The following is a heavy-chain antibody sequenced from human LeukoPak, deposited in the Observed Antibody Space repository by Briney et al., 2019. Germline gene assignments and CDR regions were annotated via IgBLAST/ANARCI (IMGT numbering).Heavy chain of an antibody. D-gene: IGHD1-26*01. V-gene: IGHV3-64*01. Sequence: PGGPRRLSCAASGLTFRSYAFHGFGQPLGKGLGDFSAISSNGGRTYYANSVKGRFTISRDNSTNTLYLQMGRLRAEDMAVYYCARDFLVGATAFDIWGQGTMVTVSS. CDR3: ARDFLVGATAFDI. J-gene: IGHJ3*02. CDR2: ISSNGGRT. CDR1: GLTFRSYA.